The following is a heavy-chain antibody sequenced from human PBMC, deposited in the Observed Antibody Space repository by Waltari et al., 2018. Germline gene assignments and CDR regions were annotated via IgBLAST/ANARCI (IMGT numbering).Heavy chain of an antibody. J-gene: IGHJ6*02. CDR3: ARGLWESPPYYYYAMDV. D-gene: IGHD3-10*01. Sequence: HVQVVESGGGVVQPGRSLRRSCAASGFDFTTQCMHWVRQAPGKGLEWVTLISHDGSKTFYTDSVRGRFTIARDNSKDTVYLQMNSLRAEDTAVYYCARGLWESPPYYYYAMDVWGQGTTVTVS. CDR1: GFDFTTQC. CDR2: ISHDGSKT. V-gene: IGHV3-30*03.